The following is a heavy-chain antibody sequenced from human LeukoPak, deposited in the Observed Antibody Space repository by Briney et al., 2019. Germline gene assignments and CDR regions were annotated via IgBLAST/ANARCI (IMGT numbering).Heavy chain of an antibody. CDR2: IYHSGST. CDR3: ARESVTCSSTSCYIA. J-gene: IGHJ4*02. Sequence: SQTLSLTCAVSGGSISSGGYSWSWIRQPPGKGLEWIGYIYHSGSTYYNPSLKSRVTISVDRSKNQFSLKLSSVTAADTAVYYCARESVTCSSTSCYIAWGQGTLVTVSS. D-gene: IGHD2-2*02. V-gene: IGHV4-30-2*01. CDR1: GGSISSGGYS.